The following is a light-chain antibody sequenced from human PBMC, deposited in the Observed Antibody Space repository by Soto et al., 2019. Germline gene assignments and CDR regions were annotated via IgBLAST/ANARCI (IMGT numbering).Light chain of an antibody. CDR3: QQRSSWPPWT. CDR1: QSVSSSR. V-gene: IGKV3-15*01. CDR2: GAS. Sequence: EIVLTQSPATLSLSPGERATLSCGASQSVSSSRLAWYQQKPALAPRLLIYGASTRATGIPARFSGSGSGTEFTLTISSLQSEDFAVYYCQQRSSWPPWTFGQGTKVDIK. J-gene: IGKJ1*01.